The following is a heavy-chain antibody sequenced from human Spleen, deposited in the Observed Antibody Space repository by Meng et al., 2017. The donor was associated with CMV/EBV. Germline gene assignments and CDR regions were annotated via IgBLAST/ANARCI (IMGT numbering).Heavy chain of an antibody. CDR2: INHSGSI. V-gene: IGHV4-34*01. Sequence: CYYWSWIRQPPGKGLEWIGEINHSGSINYNPSLKSRVTISVDTSKNQFSLKLSSVTAADTAVYYCARGDSTSSSSGNHHYYYGMDVWGQGTTVTVSS. CDR3: ARGDSTSSSSGNHHYYYGMDV. CDR1: CYY. D-gene: IGHD2-2*01. J-gene: IGHJ6*02.